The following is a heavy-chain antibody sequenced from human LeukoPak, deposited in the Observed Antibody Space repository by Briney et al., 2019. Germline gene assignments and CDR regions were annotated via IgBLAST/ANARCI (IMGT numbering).Heavy chain of an antibody. CDR1: GGSISSYY. CDR3: ARAYGGNPGGIVDY. Sequence: SETLSLTCTVSGGSISSYYWSWIRQPPGKGLEWIGEINHSGSTNYNPSLKSRVTISVDKSKNQFSLKLSSVTAADTAVYYCARAYGGNPGGIVDYWGQGTLVTVSP. V-gene: IGHV4-34*01. CDR2: INHSGST. J-gene: IGHJ4*02. D-gene: IGHD4-23*01.